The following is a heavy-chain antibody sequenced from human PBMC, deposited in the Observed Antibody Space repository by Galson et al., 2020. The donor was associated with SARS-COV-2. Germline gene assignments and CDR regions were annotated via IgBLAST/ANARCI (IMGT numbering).Heavy chain of an antibody. V-gene: IGHV4-59*08. D-gene: IGHD6-6*01. CDR3: ARYTTSSVAFDF. Sequence: SETLSLTCSVSNGSISSDYWSWIRQPPGKGLEWIGFFHYDGSTNYNPSLRSRVTISIDPSKNQFSLKLSSVTAADSAVYYCARYTTSSVAFDFWGQGTLVTVAS. CDR1: NGSISSDY. J-gene: IGHJ4*02. CDR2: FHYDGST.